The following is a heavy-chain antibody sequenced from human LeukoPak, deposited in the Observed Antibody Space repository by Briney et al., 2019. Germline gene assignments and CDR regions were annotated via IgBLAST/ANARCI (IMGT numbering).Heavy chain of an antibody. CDR1: GYSFTNYW. Sequence: GESLKISCKGSGYSFTNYWIGWVRQMPGKGLEWMGIIYPGDSDTRYSPSFQGQVTISADKSISTAYLQWNSLKASDTAMYYCASRWGEFSSFREGSFVLWGRGTLVTVAS. J-gene: IGHJ2*01. D-gene: IGHD3-16*01. CDR3: ASRWGEFSSFREGSFVL. CDR2: IYPGDSDT. V-gene: IGHV5-51*01.